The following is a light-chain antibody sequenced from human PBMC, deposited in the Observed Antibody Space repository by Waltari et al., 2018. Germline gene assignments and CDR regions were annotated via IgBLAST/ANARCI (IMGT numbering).Light chain of an antibody. V-gene: IGLV2-11*01. J-gene: IGLJ1*01. Sequence: QSALTQPRSVSGSPGQSVTISCPATISHVGNYNYVSCYQQHPGKAPKLILYEVTKRPSGVPDRLSGSKSGNTASLTISGLQAEDEADYYCCSYAGRYTFVFGTGTKVTVL. CDR3: CSYAGRYTFV. CDR1: ISHVGNYNY. CDR2: EVT.